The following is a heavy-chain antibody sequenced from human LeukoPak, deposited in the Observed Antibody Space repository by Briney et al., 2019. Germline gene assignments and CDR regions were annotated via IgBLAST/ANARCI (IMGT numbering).Heavy chain of an antibody. D-gene: IGHD3-10*01. CDR3: ARTARITMVRGVIPAPIPTGDFDY. Sequence: GASVKVSCKASGYTFTSYGISWVRQAPGQGLEWMGWISAYNGNTNYAQKLQGRVTMTTDTSTSTAYMDLRSLRSEDTAVYYCARTARITMVRGVIPAPIPTGDFDYWGQGTLVTVSS. CDR1: GYTFTSYG. CDR2: ISAYNGNT. J-gene: IGHJ4*02. V-gene: IGHV1-18*01.